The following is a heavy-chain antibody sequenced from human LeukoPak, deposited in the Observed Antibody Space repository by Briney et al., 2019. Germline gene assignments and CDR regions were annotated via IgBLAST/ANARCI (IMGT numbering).Heavy chain of an antibody. Sequence: SETLSPTCTVSGGSISSYYWSWIRQPAGKGLEWIGRIYTSGSTNYNPSLKSRVTMSVDTSKNQFSLKLSSVTAADTAVYYCAREMVQGVIITEYYFDYWGQGTLVTVSS. CDR2: IYTSGST. V-gene: IGHV4-4*07. CDR3: AREMVQGVIITEYYFDY. CDR1: GGSISSYY. D-gene: IGHD3-10*01. J-gene: IGHJ4*02.